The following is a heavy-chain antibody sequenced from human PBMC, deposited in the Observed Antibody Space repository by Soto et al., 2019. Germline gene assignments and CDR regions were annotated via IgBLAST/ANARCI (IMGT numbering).Heavy chain of an antibody. CDR2: IFHSGAT. CDR3: VRVKVGDLFRFNWFFDL. CDR1: GGSISSGNFS. Sequence: PSETLSLTCTVSGGSISSGNFSWSWIRQTPGKGLEWIGYIFHSGATFYNSSLKTRVTISVDRPKNQFSLKLRSVSEADTAVYYRVRVKVGDLFRFNWFFDLWGRGTLVTVSS. D-gene: IGHD3-3*01. V-gene: IGHV4-30-2*01. J-gene: IGHJ2*01.